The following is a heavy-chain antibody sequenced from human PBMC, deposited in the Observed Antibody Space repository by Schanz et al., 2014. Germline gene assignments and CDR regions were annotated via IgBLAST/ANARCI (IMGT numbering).Heavy chain of an antibody. Sequence: QVQLQESGPGLVKPSETLSLTCTVSGASISFYDWNWIRQSPGKGLEWIGYIYHSGSPIYNPSLQSHVTISIDTSKNHSSLKMDFVTAADTAMYFCARQGDVYRLDYWGQGTLVTVTS. CDR1: GASISFYD. V-gene: IGHV4-59*08. CDR2: IYHSGSP. CDR3: ARQGDVYRLDY. J-gene: IGHJ4*02. D-gene: IGHD1-26*01.